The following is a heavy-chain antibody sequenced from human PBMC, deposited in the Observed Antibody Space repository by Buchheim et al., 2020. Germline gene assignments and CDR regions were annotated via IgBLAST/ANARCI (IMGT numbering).Heavy chain of an antibody. Sequence: QVQLVESGGGVVQPGRSLRLSCAASGFTFSSYGMHWVRQAPGKGLEWVAFIRYDGSNKYYADSVKGRFTISRDNSKNTLYLQMNSLRAEDTAVYYCAKDFYSTRGYSYGYLDYWGQGTL. V-gene: IGHV3-30*02. J-gene: IGHJ4*02. CDR1: GFTFSSYG. D-gene: IGHD5-18*01. CDR3: AKDFYSTRGYSYGYLDY. CDR2: IRYDGSNK.